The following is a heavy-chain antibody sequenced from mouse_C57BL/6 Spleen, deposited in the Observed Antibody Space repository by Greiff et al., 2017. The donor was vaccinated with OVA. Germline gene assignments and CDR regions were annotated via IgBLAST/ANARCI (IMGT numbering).Heavy chain of an antibody. V-gene: IGHV1-55*01. D-gene: IGHD1-1*01. CDR3: ARENYYGSSSFAY. J-gene: IGHJ3*01. CDR1: GYTFTSYW. Sequence: QVQLQQSGAELVKPGASVKMSCKASGYTFTSYWITWVKQRPGQGLEWIGDIYPGSGSTNYNEKFKSKATLTVDTSSSTAYMQLSSLTSEDSAVYYCARENYYGSSSFAYRGQGTLVTVSA. CDR2: IYPGSGST.